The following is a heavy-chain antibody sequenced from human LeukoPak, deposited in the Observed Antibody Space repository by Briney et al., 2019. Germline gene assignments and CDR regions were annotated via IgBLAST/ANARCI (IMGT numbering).Heavy chain of an antibody. D-gene: IGHD1-26*01. Sequence: KPSETLSLTCTVSGGSISSSSYYWGWIRQPPGKGLEWIGSIYYSGSTYYNPSLKSRVTISVDTSKNQFSLKLSSVTAADTAVYYCARENTVVGATSAFDIWGQGTMVTVSS. CDR3: ARENTVVGATSAFDI. J-gene: IGHJ3*02. V-gene: IGHV4-39*07. CDR2: IYYSGST. CDR1: GGSISSSSYY.